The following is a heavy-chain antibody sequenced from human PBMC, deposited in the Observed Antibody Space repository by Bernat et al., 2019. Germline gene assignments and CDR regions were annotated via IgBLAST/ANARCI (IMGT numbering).Heavy chain of an antibody. Sequence: EVQLVESGGGLVQPGGSLRLSCAASGFTVSSNYMSWVRQAPGKGLEWVAVIYSGGSTYYADSVKGRFTISRHNSKTTLYLQMNSLRAEDTAVYYCARDHTDSSGYYYYYGMDVWGQGTTVTVSS. D-gene: IGHD3-22*01. CDR3: ARDHTDSSGYYYYYGMDV. CDR2: IYSGGST. CDR1: GFTVSSNY. J-gene: IGHJ6*02. V-gene: IGHV3-53*04.